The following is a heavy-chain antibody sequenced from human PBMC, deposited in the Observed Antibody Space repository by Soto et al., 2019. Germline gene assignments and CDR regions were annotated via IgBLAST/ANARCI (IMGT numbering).Heavy chain of an antibody. CDR3: ATGGGFIESRMVWFDP. Sequence: PSETLSLTCTVSGASFTDGSLFWGWIRQSPGKGLEWIGSINHRGSTNYNPSLRSRVTISILTSKNEFSLRLTSVTAADTAMYYCATGGGFIESRMVWFDPWGQGTLVTVSS. V-gene: IGHV4-39*07. CDR2: INHRGST. CDR1: GASFTDGSLF. J-gene: IGHJ5*02. D-gene: IGHD1-26*01.